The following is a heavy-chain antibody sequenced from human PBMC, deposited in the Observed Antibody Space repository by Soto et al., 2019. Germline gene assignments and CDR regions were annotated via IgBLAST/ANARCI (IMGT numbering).Heavy chain of an antibody. D-gene: IGHD2-15*01. J-gene: IGHJ4*02. CDR3: AKRQGTGLAAKNFEF. Sequence: GGSLRLGCAASEFPFSNHAMIWVRHAPGKGLEWVSGISYGGDLILYADSVKGRFRMSREKSENMLYLQMTNLRAEDTAIYFCAKRQGTGLAAKNFEFGGQGALVTVSS. V-gene: IGHV3-23*01. CDR2: ISYGGDLI. CDR1: EFPFSNHA.